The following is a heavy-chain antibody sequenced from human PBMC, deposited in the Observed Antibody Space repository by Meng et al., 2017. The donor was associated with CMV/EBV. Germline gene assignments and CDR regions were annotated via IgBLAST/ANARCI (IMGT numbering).Heavy chain of an antibody. J-gene: IGHJ4*02. D-gene: IGHD5-12*01. Sequence: ASVKVSCKASGYTFIDHYIHWVRQAHGQGLEWTGWINPDSGGTNYARKFQGRVTMTRDTSISTAYMELSRLTPDDTAVYYCARYRVDIVATTPFDYWGQGTLVTVSS. V-gene: IGHV1-2*02. CDR1: GYTFIDHY. CDR3: ARYRVDIVATTPFDY. CDR2: INPDSGGT.